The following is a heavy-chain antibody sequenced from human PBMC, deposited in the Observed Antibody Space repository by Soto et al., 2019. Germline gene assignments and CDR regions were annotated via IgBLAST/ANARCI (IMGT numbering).Heavy chain of an antibody. CDR3: ARRGSRLSVAVAAFDY. CDR1: SGSISTSGYY. CDR2: ISYSGST. V-gene: IGHV4-39*02. J-gene: IGHJ4*02. D-gene: IGHD6-19*01. Sequence: SETLSLTCSVSSGSISTSGYYWGWIRQPPGTGLEWIGGISYSGSTYYNPSLKSRLTISVDASKNHFSLKLTSVTAADTAVYFCARRGSRLSVAVAAFDYWYQGTLVTVSS.